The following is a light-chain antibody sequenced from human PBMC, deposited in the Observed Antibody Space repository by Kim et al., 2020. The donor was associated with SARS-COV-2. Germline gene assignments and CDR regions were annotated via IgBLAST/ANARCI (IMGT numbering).Light chain of an antibody. Sequence: PGERATLSCRASQSVSSSYFAWYQQKPGQAPRLLIYGASSRATGIPDRFSGSGSGTDFTLTISRLEPEDFAVFYCQQFGTSRGFTFGPGTKVDIK. CDR2: GAS. CDR3: QQFGTSRGFT. J-gene: IGKJ3*01. V-gene: IGKV3-20*01. CDR1: QSVSSSY.